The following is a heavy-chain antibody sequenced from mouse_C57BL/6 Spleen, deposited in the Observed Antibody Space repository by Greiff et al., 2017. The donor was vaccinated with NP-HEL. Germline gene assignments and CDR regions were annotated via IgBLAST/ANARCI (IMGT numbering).Heavy chain of an antibody. CDR2: IDPEDGET. CDR1: GFNIKDYY. V-gene: IGHV14-2*01. D-gene: IGHD4-1*01. CDR3: ASESNWDAGFAY. Sequence: EVKLQESGAELVKPGASVKLSCTASGFNIKDYYMHWVKQRTEQGLEWIGRIDPEDGETKYAPKFQGKATITADTSSNTAYLQLSSLTSEDTAVYYCASESNWDAGFAYWGQGTLVTVSA. J-gene: IGHJ3*01.